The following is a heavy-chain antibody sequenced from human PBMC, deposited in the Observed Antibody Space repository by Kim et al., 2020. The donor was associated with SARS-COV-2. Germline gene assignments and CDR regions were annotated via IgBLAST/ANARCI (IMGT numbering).Heavy chain of an antibody. CDR2: TRNKPNSYTT. V-gene: IGHV3-72*01. CDR3: ARSKRYCSGGNCPSYHDY. D-gene: IGHD2-15*01. CDR1: GFTFSDHY. J-gene: IGHJ4*02. Sequence: GGSLRLSCAASGFTFSDHYMDWVRQAPGKGLEWVGRTRNKPNSYTTEYAASVKGRFTISRDDSKNSLYLQMNSLKTEDTAVYYCARSKRYCSGGNCPSYHDYWGQGTLVTVSS.